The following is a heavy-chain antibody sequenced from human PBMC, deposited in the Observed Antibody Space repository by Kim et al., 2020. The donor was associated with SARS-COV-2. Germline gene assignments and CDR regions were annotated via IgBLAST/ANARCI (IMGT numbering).Heavy chain of an antibody. CDR2: ISYDGTNK. J-gene: IGHJ4*02. D-gene: IGHD6-13*01. Sequence: GGSLRLSCAASGFTFSNYAIHWIRQAPGKGLEWVAMISYDGTNKYYADSVKGRFTISRDNSKNTLYLQMNSLRIEDTAVYYCAREVDSSIAATGNFDAWGQGTLVTVSS. CDR1: GFTFSNYA. CDR3: AREVDSSIAATGNFDA. V-gene: IGHV3-30*04.